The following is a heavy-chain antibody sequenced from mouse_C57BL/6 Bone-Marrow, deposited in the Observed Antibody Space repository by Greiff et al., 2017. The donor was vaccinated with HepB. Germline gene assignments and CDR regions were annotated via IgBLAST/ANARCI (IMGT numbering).Heavy chain of an antibody. V-gene: IGHV5-4*01. J-gene: IGHJ2*01. CDR3: ARTEYSNYPYYFDY. D-gene: IGHD2-5*01. CDR1: GFTFSSYA. Sequence: EVQGVESGGGLVKPGGSLKLSCAASGFTFSSYAMSWVRQTPEKRLEWVATISDGGSYTYYPDNVKGRFTISRDNAKNNLYLQMSHLKSEDTAMYYCARTEYSNYPYYFDYWGQGTTLTVSS. CDR2: ISDGGSYT.